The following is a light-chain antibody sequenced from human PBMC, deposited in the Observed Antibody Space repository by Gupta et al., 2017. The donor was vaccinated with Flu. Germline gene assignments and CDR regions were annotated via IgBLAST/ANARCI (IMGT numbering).Light chain of an antibody. CDR3: QQTDNPPRT. Sequence: DIQLTQSPSSLSASVGDTVTITCRASQGISIYLHWYQQKAGKAPKLLIFAASKLQTGVSSRFSGSGSGTDFTLTISRLQPEDYASYYCQQTDNPPRTFGQGTKVEIK. J-gene: IGKJ1*01. V-gene: IGKV1-39*01. CDR2: AAS. CDR1: QGISIY.